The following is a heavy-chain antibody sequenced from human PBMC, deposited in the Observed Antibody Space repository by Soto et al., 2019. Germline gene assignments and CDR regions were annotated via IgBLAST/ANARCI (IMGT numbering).Heavy chain of an antibody. J-gene: IGHJ4*02. CDR3: ARDDEGGSYCDLGY. CDR1: GFTFSSYW. V-gene: IGHV3-30-3*01. CDR2: ILHDGNNK. D-gene: IGHD3-10*01. Sequence: PGGSLRLSCAASGFTFSSYWMTWVRQAPGKGLEWVAIILHDGNNKYYADSVKGRFTISRDNSKNTLYLQMNSLRTEDTAIYYCARDDEGGSYCDLGYWGQGTLVTVSS.